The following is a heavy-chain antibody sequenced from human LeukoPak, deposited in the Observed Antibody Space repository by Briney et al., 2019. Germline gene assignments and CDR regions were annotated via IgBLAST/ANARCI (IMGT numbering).Heavy chain of an antibody. CDR1: GGSITSYY. CDR2: IYNSEST. CDR3: ECLYSSSFGRVFDY. Sequence: SETLSLTCTVSGGSITSYYWSWIRQPPGKGLEWIGYIYNSESTKYNPSLKRRVTISVATSKNQISLKLSTVTAADEAVYDCECLYSSSFGRVFDYWGQGTLVTVSS. V-gene: IGHV4-59*01. J-gene: IGHJ4*02. D-gene: IGHD4-11*01.